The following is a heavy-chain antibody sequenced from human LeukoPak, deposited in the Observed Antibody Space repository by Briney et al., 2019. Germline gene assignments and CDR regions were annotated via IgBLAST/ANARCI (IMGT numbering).Heavy chain of an antibody. V-gene: IGHV1-2*06. J-gene: IGHJ4*02. D-gene: IGHD6-13*01. CDR1: GYTFTGYH. CDR3: ARDQGSLTRSWYTGY. Sequence: ASVKVSCKASGYTFTGYHIHWVRQAPGQGLEWMGRINPYSGDTNFAQKFQGRVNMTRDTSIPTAYMDLSSLTPDDTAVYFCARDQGSLTRSWYTGYWGQGTQVTVSS. CDR2: INPYSGDT.